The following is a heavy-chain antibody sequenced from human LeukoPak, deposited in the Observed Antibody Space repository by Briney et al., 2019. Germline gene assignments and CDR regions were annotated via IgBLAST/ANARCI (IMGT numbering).Heavy chain of an antibody. V-gene: IGHV3-9*03. CDR3: AKVDTAMDAFDI. Sequence: GGSLRLPCAASGFTFDDYAMHWVRQAPGKGLEWVSGISWNSGSIGYADSVKGRFTISRDNAKNSLYLQMNSLRAEDMALYYCAKVDTAMDAFDIWGQGTMVTVSS. CDR2: ISWNSGSI. D-gene: IGHD5-18*01. J-gene: IGHJ3*02. CDR1: GFTFDDYA.